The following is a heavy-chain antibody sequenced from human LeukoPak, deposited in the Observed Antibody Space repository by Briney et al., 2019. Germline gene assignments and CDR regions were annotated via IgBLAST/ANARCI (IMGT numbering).Heavy chain of an antibody. CDR1: GGSISSGSYY. D-gene: IGHD4-23*01. V-gene: IGHV4-61*02. J-gene: IGHJ4*02. CDR2: IYTSGST. Sequence: PSQTLSLTCTVSGGSISSGSYYWSWIRQPAGKGLEWIGRIYTSGSTNYNPSLKSRVTISVDKSKSQFSLKLSSVTAADTAVYYCAARHYDYGGNSPGYWGQGTLVTVSS. CDR3: AARHYDYGGNSPGY.